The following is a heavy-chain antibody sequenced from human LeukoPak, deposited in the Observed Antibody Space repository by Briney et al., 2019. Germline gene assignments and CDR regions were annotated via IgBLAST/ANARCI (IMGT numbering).Heavy chain of an antibody. CDR2: MNPNSGNT. J-gene: IGHJ4*02. D-gene: IGHD6-13*01. CDR1: GYTFTSYD. Sequence: ASVKVSCKASGYTFTSYDINWVRQATGQGLEWMGWMNPNSGNTGYAQKFQGRVTMTTDTSTSTAYMELRSLRSDDTAVYYCARDRDSSSWTTDFDYWGQGTLVTVSS. V-gene: IGHV1-8*02. CDR3: ARDRDSSSWTTDFDY.